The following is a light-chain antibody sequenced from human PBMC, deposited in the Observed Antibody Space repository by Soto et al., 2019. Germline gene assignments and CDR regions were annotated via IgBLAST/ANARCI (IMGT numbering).Light chain of an antibody. CDR2: DAS. CDR1: QDISNY. V-gene: IGKV1-33*01. J-gene: IGKJ4*01. Sequence: DIQMTQSPSSLSASVGDRVTITCQASQDISNYLNWYQQKTGKAPKLLIYDASNLETGVPSRFSRSGSGTDFTFTISILQPEDIATYYCQQYDNLLTVGGGTKVEIK. CDR3: QQYDNLLT.